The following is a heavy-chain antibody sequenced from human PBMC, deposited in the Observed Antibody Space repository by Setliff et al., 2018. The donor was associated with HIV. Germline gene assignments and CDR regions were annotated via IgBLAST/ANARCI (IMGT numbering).Heavy chain of an antibody. CDR3: ARVPRQLLKGAAAYFDY. Sequence: PSETLSLTCTVSGGSISSGSYYWIWIRQPTGQGLEWIGETNPSRSTKYNPSLKRRVTISVDTSKNQFSLRLSSVTAADTAVYYCARVPRQLLKGAAAYFDYRGQGTLVTVSS. J-gene: IGHJ4*02. CDR2: TNPSRST. V-gene: IGHV4-39*07. CDR1: GGSISSGSYY. D-gene: IGHD5-18*01.